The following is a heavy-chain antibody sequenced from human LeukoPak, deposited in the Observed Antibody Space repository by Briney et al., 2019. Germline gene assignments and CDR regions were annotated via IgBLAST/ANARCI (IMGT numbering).Heavy chain of an antibody. Sequence: SETLSLTCTVSGGSISSSSYYWGWIRQPPGKGLEWIGSIYYSGSTYYNPSLKSRVTISVDTSKNQFSLKLSSVTAADTAVYYCARSQNWFDPWGQGTLVTVSS. CDR3: ARSQNWFDP. J-gene: IGHJ5*02. V-gene: IGHV4-39*07. CDR2: IYYSGST. CDR1: GGSISSSSYY.